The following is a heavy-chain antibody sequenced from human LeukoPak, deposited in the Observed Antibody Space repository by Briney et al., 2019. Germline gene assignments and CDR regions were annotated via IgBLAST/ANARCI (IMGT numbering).Heavy chain of an antibody. V-gene: IGHV4-34*01. D-gene: IGHD2-21*01. J-gene: IGHJ5*02. CDR1: GGSFSTYY. CDR2: ISHSGST. CDR3: ASGGLYYWFDP. Sequence: SSETLSLTCVVYGGSFSTYYWSWIRQPPGKGREWIGEISHSGSTNYNPSLKSRVTISLDTSKNQFSLKLSSVTAAGTAVYYCASGGLYYWFDPWGQGALVTVSS.